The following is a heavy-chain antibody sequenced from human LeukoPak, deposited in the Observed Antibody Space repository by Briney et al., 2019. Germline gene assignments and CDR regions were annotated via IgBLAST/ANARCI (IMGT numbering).Heavy chain of an antibody. D-gene: IGHD3-10*01. CDR1: GYTFTNYG. Sequence: ASVKVSCKASGYTFTNYGISWVRQAPGQGLEWMGGIIPIFGTANYAQKFQGRVTITADESTSTAYMELSSLRSEDTAVYYCARSPPITMVREVAVNWFDLWGQGTLVTVSS. CDR3: ARSPPITMVREVAVNWFDL. J-gene: IGHJ5*02. V-gene: IGHV1-69*13. CDR2: IIPIFGTA.